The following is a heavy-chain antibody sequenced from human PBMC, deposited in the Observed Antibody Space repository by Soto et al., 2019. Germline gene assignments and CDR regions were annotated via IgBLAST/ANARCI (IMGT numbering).Heavy chain of an antibody. CDR1: GFTFSSYA. CDR2: ISGSGGST. V-gene: IGHV3-23*01. D-gene: IGHD6-19*01. J-gene: IGHJ6*02. CDR3: AKTPGIAVAGAFFYGMDV. Sequence: EVQLLESGGGLVQPGGSLRLSCAASGFTFSSYAMSWVRQAPGKGLEWVSAISGSGGSTYYADSVKGRFTIARDNANNTLYLQMNSLRAEDTAVYYCAKTPGIAVAGAFFYGMDVWGQGTTVTVSS.